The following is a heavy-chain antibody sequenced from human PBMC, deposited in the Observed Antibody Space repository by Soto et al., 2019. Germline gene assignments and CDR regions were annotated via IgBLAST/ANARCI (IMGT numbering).Heavy chain of an antibody. V-gene: IGHV3-23*01. CDR1: GFTFSSYA. CDR3: AKDRWFGELLPYCYYGMDV. J-gene: IGHJ6*02. D-gene: IGHD3-10*01. Sequence: GGSLRLSCAASGFTFSSYAMSWVRQAPGKGLEWVSAISGSGGTTYYADSVTGRFTLSRDNSKNSLYLQMNSLRAEDTAVYYCAKDRWFGELLPYCYYGMDVWGQGTTVTVSS. CDR2: ISGSGGTT.